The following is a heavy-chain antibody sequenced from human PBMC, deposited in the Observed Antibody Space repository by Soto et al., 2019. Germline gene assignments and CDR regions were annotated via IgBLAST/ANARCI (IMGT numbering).Heavy chain of an antibody. Sequence: SETLSLTCTVSGGSISSSSYYWGWIRQPPGKGLEWIGSIYYSGSTYYNPSLKSRVTISVDTSKNQFSLKLSSVTAADTAVYYCARLRVGNSADYWGQGTLVTVS. CDR1: GGSISSSSYY. V-gene: IGHV4-39*01. CDR3: ARLRVGNSADY. CDR2: IYYSGST. D-gene: IGHD4-4*01. J-gene: IGHJ4*02.